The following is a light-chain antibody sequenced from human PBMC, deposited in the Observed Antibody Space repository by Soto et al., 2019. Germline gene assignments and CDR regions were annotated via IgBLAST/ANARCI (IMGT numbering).Light chain of an antibody. Sequence: DIQLTQSPSFLSASVGDRVTITCRASQGISSYLAWYQQKPGKAPNLLIYAASTLQSGVPSRFSGSGSGAEFTHTISSLQPEDFATYYCQQLNSYPTFGPGTKVDIK. CDR1: QGISSY. J-gene: IGKJ3*01. CDR3: QQLNSYPT. CDR2: AAS. V-gene: IGKV1-9*01.